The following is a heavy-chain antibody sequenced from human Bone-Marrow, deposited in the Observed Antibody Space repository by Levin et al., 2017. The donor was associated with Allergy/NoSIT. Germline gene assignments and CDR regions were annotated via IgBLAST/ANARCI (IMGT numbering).Heavy chain of an antibody. CDR1: GFTFSMYG. CDR3: ARNWNWGWGDDY. CDR2: MSGSGSSI. J-gene: IGHJ4*02. V-gene: IGHV3-48*02. Sequence: GGSLRLSCAASGFTFSMYGMNWVRQAPGKGPEWVSYMSGSGSSIDYSDSVKGRFIISRDNAKNSLYLQMNRLRDEDTAVYYCARNWNWGWGDDYWGQGTLVAVAS. D-gene: IGHD7-27*01.